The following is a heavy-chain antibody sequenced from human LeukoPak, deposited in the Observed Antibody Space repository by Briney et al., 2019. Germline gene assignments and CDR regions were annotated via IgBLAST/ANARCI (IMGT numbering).Heavy chain of an antibody. Sequence: ASVKVSCTASGYTFTDYYTHWVRQAPGQGLEWMGWINPNSGDTNYAQKFQGRVTMTRDTSISTAYMELSRLRSDDTAVYYCARGPSGWYFDYWGQGALVTVSS. D-gene: IGHD6-19*01. CDR2: INPNSGDT. CDR1: GYTFTDYY. V-gene: IGHV1-2*02. J-gene: IGHJ4*02. CDR3: ARGPSGWYFDY.